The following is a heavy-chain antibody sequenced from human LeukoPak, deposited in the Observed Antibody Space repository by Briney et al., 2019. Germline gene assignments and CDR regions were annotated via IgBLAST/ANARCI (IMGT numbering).Heavy chain of an antibody. CDR2: YRYGSS. Sequence: YRYGSSYYNPSLKSRVTISVDTSKNQFSLKLSSVTAADTAVYYCARWVSSSWYRGAFDYWGQGTLVTVAS. J-gene: IGHJ4*02. D-gene: IGHD6-13*01. V-gene: IGHV4-30-2*04. CDR3: ARWVSSSWYRGAFDY.